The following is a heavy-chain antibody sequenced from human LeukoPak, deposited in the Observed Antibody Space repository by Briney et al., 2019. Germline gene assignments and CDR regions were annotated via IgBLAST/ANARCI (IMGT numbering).Heavy chain of an antibody. CDR2: INHSGST. D-gene: IGHD6-13*01. CDR1: GGSFSGYY. J-gene: IGHJ4*02. Sequence: SETLSLTCAVYGGSFSGYYWSWIRQPPGKGLEWIGEINHSGSTNYNPSLKSRVTISVDTSKNQFSLKLSSVTAADTAVYYCARDGRYSNSWPDYWGQGTLVTVSS. V-gene: IGHV4-34*01. CDR3: ARDGRYSNSWPDY.